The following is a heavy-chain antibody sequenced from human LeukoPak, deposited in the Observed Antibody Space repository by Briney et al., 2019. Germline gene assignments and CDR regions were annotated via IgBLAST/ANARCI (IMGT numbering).Heavy chain of an antibody. Sequence: GVSLTLSCAVSEFTFSSFDMSWVRQPPGKGLEWVSTISSSGGSTFYAESVKGRFTISRDNNENTLYLQMNSLRVEDTAVYYCARAAQVTGRPNLGGHFDYWGQGTLVTVSS. CDR1: EFTFSSFD. V-gene: IGHV3-23*01. CDR3: ARAAQVTGRPNLGGHFDY. CDR2: ISSSGGST. J-gene: IGHJ4*02. D-gene: IGHD2-21*02.